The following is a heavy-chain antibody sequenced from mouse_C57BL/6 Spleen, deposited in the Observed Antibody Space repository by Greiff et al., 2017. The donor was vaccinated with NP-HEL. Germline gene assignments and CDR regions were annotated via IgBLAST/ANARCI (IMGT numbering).Heavy chain of an antibody. Sequence: VKLMESGAELVKPGASVKISCKASGYAFSSYWMNWVKQRPGKGLEWIGQIYPGDGDTNYNGKFKGKATLTADKSSSTAYMQLSSLTSEDYAVYFCARGGFYPYFDYWGQGTTLTVSS. CDR1: GYAFSSYW. CDR3: ARGGFYPYFDY. CDR2: IYPGDGDT. J-gene: IGHJ2*01. V-gene: IGHV1-80*01. D-gene: IGHD2-1*01.